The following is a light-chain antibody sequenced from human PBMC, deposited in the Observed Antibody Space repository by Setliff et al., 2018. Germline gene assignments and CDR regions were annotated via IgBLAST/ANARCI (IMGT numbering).Light chain of an antibody. J-gene: IGLJ1*01. CDR3: SSYTSLSTRV. Sequence: QSALTQPASVSGSPGQSITISCTGTSSDVGDYKYVSWYQQLPGKAPKLIIFEVSNRPSGIPNRFSGSKSGNTASLSISELQAEDEADYYCSSYTSLSTRVFGTGTKVTVL. V-gene: IGLV2-14*01. CDR2: EVS. CDR1: SSDVGDYKY.